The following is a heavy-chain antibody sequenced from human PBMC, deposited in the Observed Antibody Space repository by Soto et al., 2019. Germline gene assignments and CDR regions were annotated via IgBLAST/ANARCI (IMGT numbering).Heavy chain of an antibody. CDR3: VGTPTRGSGSYNFHY. CDR1: GFTFSDHY. Sequence: GGSLRLSCAASGFTFSDHYMDWVRQAPGKGLEWVGRSRDKAHSYTTEYAASVKGRFIVSRDDSKNSLYLQMNSLKIEDTAVYYCVGTPTRGSGSYNFHYWGRGTLVTVSS. V-gene: IGHV3-72*01. D-gene: IGHD3-10*01. CDR2: SRDKAHSYTT. J-gene: IGHJ4*02.